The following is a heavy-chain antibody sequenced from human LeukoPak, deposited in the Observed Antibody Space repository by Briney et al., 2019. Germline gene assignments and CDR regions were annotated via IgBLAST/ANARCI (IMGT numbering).Heavy chain of an antibody. CDR1: GSTFSSYW. D-gene: IGHD1-26*01. CDR2: INSDGSST. V-gene: IGHV3-74*01. CDR3: ARGYSGSYYSAFDI. Sequence: GGSLRLSCAASGSTFSSYWMHWVRQAPGKGLVWVSRINSDGSSTSYADSVKGRFTISRDNAENTLYLQMNSLRAEDTAVYYCARGYSGSYYSAFDIWGQGTMVTVSS. J-gene: IGHJ3*02.